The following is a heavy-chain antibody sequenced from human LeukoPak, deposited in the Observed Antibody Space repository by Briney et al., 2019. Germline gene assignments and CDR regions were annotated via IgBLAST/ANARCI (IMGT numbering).Heavy chain of an antibody. Sequence: AGGSLRLSCAASXFTFTSYELNWVRQAPGKWLEWVSYISSSGNTISYADSVKGRFTISRDNARNSLYLQVISLRAEDTAVYYCARGPSIAARYDAFDIWGQGTMVTVSS. CDR1: XFTFTSYE. V-gene: IGHV3-48*03. J-gene: IGHJ3*02. D-gene: IGHD6-6*01. CDR3: ARGPSIAARYDAFDI. CDR2: ISSSGNTI.